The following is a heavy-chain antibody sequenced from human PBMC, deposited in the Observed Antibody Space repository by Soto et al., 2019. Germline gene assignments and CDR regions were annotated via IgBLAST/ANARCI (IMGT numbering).Heavy chain of an antibody. Sequence: SQTLSLTCPISGDSVSSNSAAWNWISQSPSRGLEWLGRTYYRSKWYNDYAVSVKSRITINPDTSKNQFSLQLNSVTPEDTAVYYCARWGEGQQLVSSGMDVWGQGTTVTVSS. CDR3: ARWGEGQQLVSSGMDV. CDR1: GDSVSSNSAA. D-gene: IGHD6-13*01. J-gene: IGHJ6*02. CDR2: TYYRSKWYN. V-gene: IGHV6-1*01.